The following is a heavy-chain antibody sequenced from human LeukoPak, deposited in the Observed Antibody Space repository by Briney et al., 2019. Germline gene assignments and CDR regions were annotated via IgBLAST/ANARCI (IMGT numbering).Heavy chain of an antibody. CDR2: IYHSGST. CDR3: ARAETSNYDFWSGYQYYFDY. Sequence: PSETLSLTCAVSGYSISSGYYWGWIRQPPGKGLEWIGSIYHSGSTYYNPSLKSRVTISVDTSKNQFSLKLSSVTAAGTAVYYCARAETSNYDFWSGYQYYFDYWGQGTLVTVSS. CDR1: GYSISSGYY. J-gene: IGHJ4*02. V-gene: IGHV4-38-2*01. D-gene: IGHD3-3*01.